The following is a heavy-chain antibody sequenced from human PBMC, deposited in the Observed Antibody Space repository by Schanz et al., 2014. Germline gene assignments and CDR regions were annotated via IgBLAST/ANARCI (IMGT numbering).Heavy chain of an antibody. V-gene: IGHV3-23*04. J-gene: IGHJ4*02. Sequence: VELVESGGGVVQPGRSLRLSCAASGFTFSRHAMHWVRQAAGKGLEWVAAISGSGGDTYYADSVKGRFTISRDNSKNTLELQMNSLRAEDTAVYYCAKGQLLAYYFDYGGQGTLVTVSS. CDR3: AKGQLLAYYFDY. D-gene: IGHD2-21*01. CDR2: ISGSGGDT. CDR1: GFTFSRHA.